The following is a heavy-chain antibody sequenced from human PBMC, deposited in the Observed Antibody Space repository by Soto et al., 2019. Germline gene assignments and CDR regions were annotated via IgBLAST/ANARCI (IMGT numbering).Heavy chain of an antibody. CDR3: AIFYDSSGYPYYYDGMDV. D-gene: IGHD3-22*01. CDR2: INPNSGGT. Sequence: QVQLVQSGAEVKKPGASVKVSCKASGYTFTGYYMHWVRQAPGQGLEWMGWINPNSGGTNYAQKFQGWVTMTRDTAISAAYMELSRLRSDATAVYYCAIFYDSSGYPYYYDGMDVWGQGTTVTVSS. V-gene: IGHV1-2*04. J-gene: IGHJ6*02. CDR1: GYTFTGYY.